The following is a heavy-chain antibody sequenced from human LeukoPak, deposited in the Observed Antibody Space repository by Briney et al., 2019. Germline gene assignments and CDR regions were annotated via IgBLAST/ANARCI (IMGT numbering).Heavy chain of an antibody. Sequence: PSETLSLTCAVYGGSFSGYYWSWIRQPPGQGLEWIGEINHSGSTNYNPSLKSRVTISVDTSKNQFSLKLSSVTAADTAVYYCARGVVGATTDYWGQGTLVTASS. CDR2: INHSGST. D-gene: IGHD1-26*01. CDR3: ARGVVGATTDY. CDR1: GGSFSGYY. V-gene: IGHV4-34*01. J-gene: IGHJ4*02.